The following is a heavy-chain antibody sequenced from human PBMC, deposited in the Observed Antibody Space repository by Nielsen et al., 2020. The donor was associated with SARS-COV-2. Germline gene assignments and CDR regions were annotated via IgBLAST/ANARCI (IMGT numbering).Heavy chain of an antibody. CDR2: INNDGSRT. D-gene: IGHD3-22*01. Sequence: GESLKISCAASGFNFNSYWMHWVRRGPGRGLVWVSRINNDGSRTSYADSVKGRFTISRDNAKNTVYLQMNSLRGDDTAVYYCARVSHYYDSRPLEYWGQGALVTVSS. J-gene: IGHJ4*02. CDR1: GFNFNSYW. V-gene: IGHV3-74*01. CDR3: ARVSHYYDSRPLEY.